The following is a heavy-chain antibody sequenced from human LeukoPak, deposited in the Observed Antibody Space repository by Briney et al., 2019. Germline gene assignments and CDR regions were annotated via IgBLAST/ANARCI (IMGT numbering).Heavy chain of an antibody. V-gene: IGHV4-61*02. Sequence: PSQTLSLTCTVSGGSISSGSYYWSWIRQPAGKGLEWIGRIYTSGSTNYNPSLKSRVTMSVDTSKNQFSLKLSSVTAADTAVYYCARGRYIAVAGLYYYYMDVWGKGTTVTISS. CDR2: IYTSGST. D-gene: IGHD6-19*01. CDR1: GGSISSGSYY. CDR3: ARGRYIAVAGLYYYYMDV. J-gene: IGHJ6*03.